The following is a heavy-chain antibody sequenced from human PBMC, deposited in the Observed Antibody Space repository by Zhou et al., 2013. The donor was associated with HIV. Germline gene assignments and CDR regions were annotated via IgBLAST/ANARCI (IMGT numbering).Heavy chain of an antibody. D-gene: IGHD5-12*01. V-gene: IGHV1-18*01. CDR1: NYTFNNHG. J-gene: IGHJ4*02. Sequence: QVQLVQSGTEVKKPGASVKVSCKASNYTFNNHGIIWVRQAPGQGLEWMGWISGYNGKTHYTETLQGRVTMTKDTSTATVFMELRSLRHDDTAVYYCARGGGFSGYDPIYFDSWGQGTLVTVSP. CDR3: ARGGGFSGYDPIYFDS. CDR2: ISGYNGKT.